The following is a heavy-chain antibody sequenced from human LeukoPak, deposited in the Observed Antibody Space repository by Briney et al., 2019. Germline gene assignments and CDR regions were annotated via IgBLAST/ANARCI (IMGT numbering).Heavy chain of an antibody. CDR1: GSSFTTYW. J-gene: IGHJ5*02. CDR2: IYPGDSAT. D-gene: IGHD5-12*01. Sequence: GESLQISCKVSGSSFTTYWIGWVRQLPGRGLEWMGIIYPGDSATRYSPSFQGQVTFSADKSINTAYLQWSSLKASDTAMYYCAKHGSGYEPDHWGQGTLVTVSS. CDR3: AKHGSGYEPDH. V-gene: IGHV5-51*01.